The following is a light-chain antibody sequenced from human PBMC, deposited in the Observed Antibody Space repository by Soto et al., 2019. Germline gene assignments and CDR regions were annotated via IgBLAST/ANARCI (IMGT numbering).Light chain of an antibody. J-gene: IGLJ2*01. Sequence: QSALTQPRSVSGSPGQSVTISCTGTSNDVGGYNFVSWYQQHPGKVHKLFIYDVSRRPSGVPDRFSGSKSGNTASLTISGLQAEDEADYYCSSYAGSYTLVFGGGTKLTVL. CDR1: SNDVGGYNF. CDR2: DVS. CDR3: SSYAGSYTLV. V-gene: IGLV2-11*01.